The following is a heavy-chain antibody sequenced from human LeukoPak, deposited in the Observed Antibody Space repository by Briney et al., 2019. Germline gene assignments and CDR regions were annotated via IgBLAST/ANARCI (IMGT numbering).Heavy chain of an antibody. J-gene: IGHJ4*02. CDR3: GAGRHGRHVDF. D-gene: IGHD1-1*01. Sequence: SDTQSLICSLSGHSFRADDDLGRRGSQSPGGGLVWIGNFYFGVTTYNNPSLKSRVTISVYASKNQFSMKVNYVTAADTAVYFCGAGRHGRHVDFWGQGTLVTVSS. CDR1: GHSFRADDDL. CDR2: FYFGVTT. V-gene: IGHV4-39*01.